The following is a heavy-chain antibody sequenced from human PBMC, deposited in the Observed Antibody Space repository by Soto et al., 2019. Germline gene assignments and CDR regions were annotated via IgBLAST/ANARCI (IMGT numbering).Heavy chain of an antibody. CDR2: IMPIFRTA. CDR1: GGTFSTAA. CDR3: ARDKDRAQLGGNYSDSMDV. V-gene: IGHV1-69*12. Sequence: QVQVVQSGAEMKKPGSSVKVSCKTSGGTFSTAAISWVRQAPGQGLEWMGGIMPIFRTADYAQKFQGRVTITADESATTAYLEPSMLTSQDTAVYYCARDKDRAQLGGNYSDSMDVWGQGNTVTVTS. D-gene: IGHD3-3*02. J-gene: IGHJ6*02.